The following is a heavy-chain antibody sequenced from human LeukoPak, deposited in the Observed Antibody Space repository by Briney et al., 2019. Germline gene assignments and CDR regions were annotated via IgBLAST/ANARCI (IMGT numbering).Heavy chain of an antibody. Sequence: PSETLSLTCTVSGGSISSSSYYWGWIRQPPGKGLEWIGSIYYSGSTYYNPSLKSRVTISVDTSKNQFSLKLSSVTAADTAVYYCARHHQNWLRSCFDYWGQGTLVTVSS. CDR1: GGSISSSSYY. CDR3: ARHHQNWLRSCFDY. D-gene: IGHD5-12*01. V-gene: IGHV4-39*01. CDR2: IYYSGST. J-gene: IGHJ4*02.